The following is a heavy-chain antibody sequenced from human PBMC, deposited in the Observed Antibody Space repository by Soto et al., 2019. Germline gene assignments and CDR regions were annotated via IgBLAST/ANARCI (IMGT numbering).Heavy chain of an antibody. D-gene: IGHD6-13*01. CDR2: ISSSGSTI. CDR1: GFTFSDYY. CDR3: AKAISLAAAGPYYYYGMDV. V-gene: IGHV3-11*01. J-gene: IGHJ6*02. Sequence: TGGSLRLSCAASGFTFSDYYMSWIRQAPGKGLECVSYISSSGSTIYYADSVKGRFTISRDNYKNTLYLQMNSLRAEDTAVYYCAKAISLAAAGPYYYYGMDVWGQGTTVTVSS.